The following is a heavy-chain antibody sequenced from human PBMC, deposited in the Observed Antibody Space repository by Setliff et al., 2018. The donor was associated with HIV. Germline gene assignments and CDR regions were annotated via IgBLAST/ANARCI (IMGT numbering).Heavy chain of an antibody. CDR1: GFTFSNYG. V-gene: IGHV3-30*02. D-gene: IGHD6-19*01. CDR2: IRYDGSNT. J-gene: IGHJ1*01. CDR3: AGESSIAVAEYFQH. Sequence: GGSLRLSCAASGFTFSNYGMHWVRQAPGKGLEWVAFIRYDGSNTYYVDSVKGRFTISRDNSKNTLYLQMNSLRAEDTAVYYCAGESSIAVAEYFQHWGQGTLVTVSS.